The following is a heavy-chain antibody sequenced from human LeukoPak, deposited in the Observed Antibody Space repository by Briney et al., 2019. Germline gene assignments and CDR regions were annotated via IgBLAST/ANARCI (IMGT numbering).Heavy chain of an antibody. CDR3: AKDLNTVVMQSFDS. CDR1: GFPFSSYG. Sequence: GGSLRLSCTGSGFPFSSYGMHWVRQTPGRGLEWVAFMRDDGKTEYYADSVKGRLTIAREDSHSTVHLHMKDLRPDDAAVYFCAKDLNTVVMQSFDSWGQGTLVSVSS. CDR2: MRDDGKTE. D-gene: IGHD2-21*01. J-gene: IGHJ4*02. V-gene: IGHV3-30*02.